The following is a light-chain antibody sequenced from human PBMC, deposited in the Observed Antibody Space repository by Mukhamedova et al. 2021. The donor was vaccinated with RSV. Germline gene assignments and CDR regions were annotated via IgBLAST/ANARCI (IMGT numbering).Light chain of an antibody. CDR3: QQYRHWPPWT. V-gene: IGKV3-15*01. CDR1: SVVSN. Sequence: SVVSNLAWYQQKPGQAPRLLIYGASTRAAGVPARFSGSGSGTEFTLTISSLQSEDFAVYYCQQYRHWPPWTFGQGTKVEI. J-gene: IGKJ1*01. CDR2: GAS.